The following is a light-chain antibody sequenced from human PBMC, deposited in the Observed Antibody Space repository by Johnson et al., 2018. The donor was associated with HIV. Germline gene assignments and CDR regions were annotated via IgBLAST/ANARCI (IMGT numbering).Light chain of an antibody. CDR1: GSNIGNNY. V-gene: IGLV1-51*01. CDR2: DNN. J-gene: IGLJ1*01. Sequence: QSVLTQPPSVSAAPGQKVTISCSGSGSNIGNNYVSWYQQLPGTAPKLLIYDNNKRPSGIPDRFSGSKSDTSATLGITGLQTGDEADYYCGTWDSSLSAVFGTGTKVTVL. CDR3: GTWDSSLSAV.